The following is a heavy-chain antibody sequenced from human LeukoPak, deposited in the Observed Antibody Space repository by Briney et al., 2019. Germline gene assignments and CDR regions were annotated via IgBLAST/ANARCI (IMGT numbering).Heavy chain of an antibody. CDR1: RFTFSNTW. V-gene: IGHV3-15*01. CDR3: ARDEFPSSLYDLLQY. D-gene: IGHD5/OR15-5a*01. CDR2: IKPKTDGGTT. J-gene: IGHJ4*01. Sequence: GGSLRLSCAASRFTFSNTWMSWVRQTPGKGLEWVARIKPKTDGGTTDYAAPVKGRFTISRHDSENTLYLQMNSLRGEDTAMYYCARDEFPSSLYDLLQYWGHGTLVTVSS.